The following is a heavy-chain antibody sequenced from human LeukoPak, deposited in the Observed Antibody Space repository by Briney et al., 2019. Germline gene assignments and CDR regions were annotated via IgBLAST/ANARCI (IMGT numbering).Heavy chain of an antibody. Sequence: GGSLRLSCAASGFTFLTYAMSWVRRAPGKGLEWVSVIRNSGASTYYADSVKGRFTISRDNSKNTLYLQMSSLRAEDTAVYYCAKAGRSGWYPGWPFDIWGQGTMVTVSS. CDR3: AKAGRSGWYPGWPFDI. V-gene: IGHV3-23*01. CDR1: GFTFLTYA. J-gene: IGHJ3*02. CDR2: IRNSGAST. D-gene: IGHD6-19*01.